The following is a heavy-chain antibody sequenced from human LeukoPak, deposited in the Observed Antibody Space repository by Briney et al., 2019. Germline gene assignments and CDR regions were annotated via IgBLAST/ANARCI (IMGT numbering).Heavy chain of an antibody. J-gene: IGHJ5*02. CDR1: GGSISSYY. D-gene: IGHD3-3*01. V-gene: IGHV4-59*01. CDR3: ARSTILFATDWFDP. Sequence: PSETLSLTCTVSGGSISSYYWSWIRQPPGKGLEWIGYIYYSGRTNYNPSLKSRVTISVDTSKNQSSLKLSSVTAADTAVYYCARSTILFATDWFDPWGQGTLVTVSS. CDR2: IYYSGRT.